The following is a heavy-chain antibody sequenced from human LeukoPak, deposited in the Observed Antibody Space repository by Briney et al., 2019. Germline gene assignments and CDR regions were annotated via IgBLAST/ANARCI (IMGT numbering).Heavy chain of an antibody. CDR3: ARTRDGPFDY. CDR2: ISNSGSSI. D-gene: IGHD5-24*01. CDR1: GFTFSTFG. V-gene: IGHV3-48*04. Sequence: GGSLRLSCAASGFTFSTFGMNWVRQAPGKGLEWLLHISNSGSSIHYADSVKGRFTISRDNAKNSLYLQMNSLRAEDTAFYYCARTRDGPFDYWGQGTLVTVSS. J-gene: IGHJ4*02.